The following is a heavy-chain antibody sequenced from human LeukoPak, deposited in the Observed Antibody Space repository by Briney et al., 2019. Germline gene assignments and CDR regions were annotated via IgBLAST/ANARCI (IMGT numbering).Heavy chain of an antibody. CDR2: ISGRTGGT. V-gene: IGHV3-23*01. J-gene: IGHJ4*02. CDR1: GFTFNTNA. CDR3: AKCGNSGCHLIDY. Sequence: GGSLRLSSAASGFTFNTNAMSWVRQAPGKGLEWVSAISGRTGGTYYADSVKGRFTISRDNSKSTLYLQMDSLRAEDTAVYYCAKCGNSGCHLIDYWGQGTLVTVSS. D-gene: IGHD5-12*01.